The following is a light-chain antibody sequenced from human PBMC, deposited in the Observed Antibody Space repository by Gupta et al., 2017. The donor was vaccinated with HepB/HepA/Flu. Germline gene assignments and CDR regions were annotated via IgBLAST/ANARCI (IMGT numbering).Light chain of an antibody. CDR2: QDT. CDR1: KLGEKY. CDR3: QASDSRTAYGV. V-gene: IGLV3-1*01. J-gene: IGLJ2*01. Sequence: SYELTQPPSVSVSPGQTASITCSGDKLGEKYACWYQQKPGQSPVLVIYQDTKRPSGIPERFAGSNSGTKATLTISGTQAMDEADYYCQASDSRTAYGVFGGGTKLTVL.